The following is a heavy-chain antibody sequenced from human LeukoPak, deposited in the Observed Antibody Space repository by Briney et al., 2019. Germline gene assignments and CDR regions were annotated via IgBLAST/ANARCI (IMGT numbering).Heavy chain of an antibody. D-gene: IGHD2-2*01. V-gene: IGHV1-8*01. Sequence: EASVKVSCKASGYTFTSYDINWVRQATGKGLEWMGWMNPNSGNTGYAQKFQGRVTMTRNTSISTAYMELSSLRSEDTAVYYCAGGAVVPAPMSPYYYYGMDVWGQGTTVTVSS. CDR3: AGGAVVPAPMSPYYYYGMDV. J-gene: IGHJ6*02. CDR2: MNPNSGNT. CDR1: GYTFTSYD.